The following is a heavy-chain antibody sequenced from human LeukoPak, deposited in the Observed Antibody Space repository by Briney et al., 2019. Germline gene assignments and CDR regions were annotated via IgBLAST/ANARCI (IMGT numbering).Heavy chain of an antibody. D-gene: IGHD3-9*01. CDR2: IGSDGRNK. V-gene: IGHV3-33*01. Sequence: GGSLRLSCDASGLTFSSYGIHWVRQTPAKGLEWVAVIGSDGRNKFYADSVTGRFSVSRDNSKNTLFLQMNSLRAEDTGVYSCARDDILSDENGFDMWGRGTMVTVSS. CDR3: ARDDILSDENGFDM. J-gene: IGHJ3*02. CDR1: GLTFSSYG.